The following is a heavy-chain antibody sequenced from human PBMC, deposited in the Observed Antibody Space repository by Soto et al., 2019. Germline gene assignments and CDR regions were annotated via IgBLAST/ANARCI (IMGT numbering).Heavy chain of an antibody. CDR1: GFTFSSYA. J-gene: IGHJ4*02. CDR2: ISYDGSNK. V-gene: IGHV3-30-3*01. D-gene: IGHD2-2*01. CDR3: ARVGDQPDCSSTSCYPLHYYFDY. Sequence: QVQLVESGGGVVQPGRSLRLSCAASGFTFSSYAMHWVRQAPGKGLEWVAVISYDGSNKYYADSVKGRFTISRDNSKNTLYLQMNSLRAEDTAVYYCARVGDQPDCSSTSCYPLHYYFDYWGQGTLVTVSS.